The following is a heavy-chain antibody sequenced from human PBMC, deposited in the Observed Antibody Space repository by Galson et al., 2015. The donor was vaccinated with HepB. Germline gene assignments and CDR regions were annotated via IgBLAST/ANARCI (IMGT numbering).Heavy chain of an antibody. CDR1: GDSVSTNSAA. J-gene: IGHJ4*02. Sequence: CAISGDSVSTNSAAWNWIRQSPSRGLEWLGRTYYRSKWYSDYAVSVRSRMTINPDTSKNSFSLQLNSVTPEDTAVYYCARESDASGTSTFDCWGQGTLVTVSS. D-gene: IGHD3-10*01. CDR3: ARESDASGTSTFDC. V-gene: IGHV6-1*01. CDR2: TYYRSKWYS.